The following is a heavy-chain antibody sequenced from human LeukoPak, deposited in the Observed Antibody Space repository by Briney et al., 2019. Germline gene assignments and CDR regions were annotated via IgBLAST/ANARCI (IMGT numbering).Heavy chain of an antibody. V-gene: IGHV4-39*07. CDR2: IYYSGST. J-gene: IGHJ5*02. Sequence: TSETLSLTCTVSGGSISSSSYYWGWIRQPPGKGLEWIGSIYYSGSTYYNPSLKSRVTISVDTSKNQFSLKLSSVTAADTAVYYCARDDSSGWYLWFDPWGQGTLVTVSS. CDR3: ARDDSSGWYLWFDP. CDR1: GGSISSSSYY. D-gene: IGHD6-19*01.